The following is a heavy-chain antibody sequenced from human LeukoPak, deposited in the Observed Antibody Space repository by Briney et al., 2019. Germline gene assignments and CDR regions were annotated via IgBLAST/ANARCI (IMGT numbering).Heavy chain of an antibody. J-gene: IGHJ4*02. Sequence: ASVKVSCKASGYTFTSCGISGVRQAPGQGLECMGWINPNSGGTNYAQKFQGRVTITRDTSISTAYMELSRLRSDDTAVYYCASTPHCAVDCQMPNWGQGTLVTVSS. CDR2: INPNSGGT. V-gene: IGHV1-2*02. CDR3: ASTPHCAVDCQMPN. D-gene: IGHD2-21*01. CDR1: GYTFTSCG.